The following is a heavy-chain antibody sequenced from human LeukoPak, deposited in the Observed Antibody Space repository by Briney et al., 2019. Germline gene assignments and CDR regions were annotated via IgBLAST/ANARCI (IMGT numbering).Heavy chain of an antibody. CDR2: INPNSGGT. V-gene: IGHV1-2*06. Sequence: ASVKVSCKASGYTFTGYYMHWVRQAPGQGLEWMGRINPNSGGTNYAQKFQGRVTMTRDTSISTAYMELSRLRSDDTAVYYCARTRYYYDSSGSNDGFDYWGQGTLVTVSS. CDR1: GYTFTGYY. J-gene: IGHJ4*02. D-gene: IGHD3-22*01. CDR3: ARTRYYYDSSGSNDGFDY.